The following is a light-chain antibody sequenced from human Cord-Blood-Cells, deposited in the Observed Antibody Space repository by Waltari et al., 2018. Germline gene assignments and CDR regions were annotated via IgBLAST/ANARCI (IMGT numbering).Light chain of an antibody. CDR1: SSDVGGYHH. Sequence: QSALTQPRSASGSPGQSVTISCTGTSSDVGGYHHISWYQQHPGKAPKLIIYDGSKRPSGVPDLFSGSKSGNTASLTISGLQAEDESDYSCCSYAGSYTYVFGTGTKVTVL. J-gene: IGLJ1*01. CDR3: CSYAGSYTYV. CDR2: DGS. V-gene: IGLV2-11*01.